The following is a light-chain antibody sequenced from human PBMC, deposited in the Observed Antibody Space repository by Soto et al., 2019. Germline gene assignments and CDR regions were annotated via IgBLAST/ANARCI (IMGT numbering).Light chain of an antibody. J-gene: IGKJ5*01. CDR1: QSVSIK. CDR2: DTS. V-gene: IGKV3-15*01. CDR3: QQYNNWPPIT. Sequence: MVFSQSPTTLSLSHGERATLSCRASQSVSIKLAWYQQKPGQAPRLLIYDTSTRATGIPARFSGSGSGTEFTLTISSLQSEDFAVYYCQQYNNWPPITFGQGTRLENK.